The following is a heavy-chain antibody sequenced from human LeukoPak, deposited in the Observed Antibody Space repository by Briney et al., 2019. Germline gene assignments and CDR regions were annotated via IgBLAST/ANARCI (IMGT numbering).Heavy chain of an antibody. CDR2: ISGSGGST. V-gene: IGHV3-23*01. J-gene: IGHJ4*02. Sequence: GGSLRLSCAASGFTFSSYWMSWVRQAPGKGLEWVSAISGSGGSTYYADSVKGRFTISRDNSKNTLYLQMNSLRAEDTAVYYCAKHPPTYSSGWYEPFDYWGQGTLVTVSS. CDR3: AKHPPTYSSGWYEPFDY. CDR1: GFTFSSYW. D-gene: IGHD6-19*01.